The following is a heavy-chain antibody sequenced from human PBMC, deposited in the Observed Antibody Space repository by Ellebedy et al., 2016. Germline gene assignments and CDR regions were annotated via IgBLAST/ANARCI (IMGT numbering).Heavy chain of an antibody. J-gene: IGHJ5*02. CDR2: ISHDGTNN. D-gene: IGHD7-27*01. Sequence: GESLKISXAASGFRFSNYGMHWVRQAPGKGLECVAFISHDGTNNNYGDSVKGRFTISRDNSKNTLYLQMNSLRAEDTAVYFCAKLTTGDHVSWGQGTLVTVSS. CDR1: GFRFSNYG. V-gene: IGHV3-30*18. CDR3: AKLTTGDHVS.